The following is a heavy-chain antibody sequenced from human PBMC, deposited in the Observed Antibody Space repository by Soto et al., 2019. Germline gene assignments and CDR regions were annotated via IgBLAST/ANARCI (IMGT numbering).Heavy chain of an antibody. Sequence: ASVKVSCKASGYTFTGYYMHWVRQAPGQGLEWMGWINPNSDGTNYAQKFQGRVTMTRDTSISTAYMELSRLRSDDTAVYYCAREILIVGATSYYYYYGMDVWGQGTTVTVSS. CDR2: INPNSDGT. V-gene: IGHV1-2*02. CDR3: AREILIVGATSYYYYYGMDV. D-gene: IGHD1-26*01. J-gene: IGHJ6*02. CDR1: GYTFTGYY.